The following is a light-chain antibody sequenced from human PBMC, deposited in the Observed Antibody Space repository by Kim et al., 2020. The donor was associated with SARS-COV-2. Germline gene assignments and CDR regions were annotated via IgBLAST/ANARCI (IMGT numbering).Light chain of an antibody. J-gene: IGLJ3*02. CDR3: QVWDRTSDRV. Sequence: VAPGKTASITCGGDNIGATSVHWDQQKPGHAPVVVIYYESGRPSGIPERFSGANSGNTATLTISRVEAGDEADYYCQVWDRTSDRVFGGGTQLTVL. CDR2: YES. V-gene: IGLV3-21*04. CDR1: NIGATS.